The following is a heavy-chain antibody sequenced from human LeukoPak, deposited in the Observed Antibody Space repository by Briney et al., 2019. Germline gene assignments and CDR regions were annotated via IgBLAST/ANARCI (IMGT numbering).Heavy chain of an antibody. V-gene: IGHV4-59*01. J-gene: IGHJ4*02. CDR2: IYYSGST. Sequence: SETLSLTCTVSGGSISSYYWSWIRQPPGKGLEWIGYIYYSGSTNYNPSLKSRVTISVDTSKNQFSLKLSSVTAADTAVYYCARVGYSSSWYVTKYYFDYWGQGTLVTVSS. CDR1: GGSISSYY. CDR3: ARVGYSSSWYVTKYYFDY. D-gene: IGHD6-13*01.